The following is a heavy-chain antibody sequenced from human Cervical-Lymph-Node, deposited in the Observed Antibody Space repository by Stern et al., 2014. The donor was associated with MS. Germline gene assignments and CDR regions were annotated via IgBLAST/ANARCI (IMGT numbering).Heavy chain of an antibody. CDR1: GGSISSAEYY. D-gene: IGHD5-24*01. V-gene: IGHV4-30-4*01. Sequence: QLQLQESGPGLVKPSQTLSLTCAVTGGSISSAEYYWSWIRQSPGKGLEWIVYIHNSGSTYYNPSLKSRVPIPVDTSKNQFSLKLRSVTAADTAVYYCSRDADGYSLVFGYWGRGTLVTVSS. J-gene: IGHJ4*02. CDR3: SRDADGYSLVFGY. CDR2: IHNSGST.